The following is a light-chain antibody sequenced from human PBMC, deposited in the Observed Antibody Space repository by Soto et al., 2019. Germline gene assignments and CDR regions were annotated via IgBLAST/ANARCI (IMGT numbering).Light chain of an antibody. CDR1: QSVSSSY. CDR2: DAS. J-gene: IGKJ4*01. V-gene: IGKV3D-20*02. Sequence: EIVLTQSPCALSLSPGERATLSCRASQSVSSSYLAWYQQKPGHAPRLLIYDASNRATGIPARFSGSGSGTDFTLTISSLEPEDFAVYYCQQRSNWLTFGGGTKVDIK. CDR3: QQRSNWLT.